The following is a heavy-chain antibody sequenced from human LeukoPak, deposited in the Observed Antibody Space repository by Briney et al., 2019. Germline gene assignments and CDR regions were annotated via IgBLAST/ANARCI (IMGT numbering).Heavy chain of an antibody. CDR3: ARDYLGIEDFWSGYAAH. CDR1: GYSFTSYG. Sequence: ASVKVSCKASGYSFTSYGLSWVRQAPGQGLEWMGWISTYSDKTNYAQKLQGRVTMTTDTSTSTAYMELRSLRSDDTAVYYCARDYLGIEDFWSGYAAHWGQGTLVTVSS. D-gene: IGHD3-3*01. V-gene: IGHV1-18*01. CDR2: ISTYSDKT. J-gene: IGHJ4*02.